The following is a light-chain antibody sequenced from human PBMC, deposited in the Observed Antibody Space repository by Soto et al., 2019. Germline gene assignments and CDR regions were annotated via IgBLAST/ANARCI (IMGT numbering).Light chain of an antibody. V-gene: IGKV3-15*01. J-gene: IGKJ1*01. CDR2: GAS. Sequence: EIVLTQSPATLSLSPGERASLSCRASQSVSNYLAWYEQKPGQAPRLLIYGASTRATGIPARFSGSGSGTEFTLTISSLQSEDFAVYYCQQYNNWPPAFGQGTKVDIK. CDR1: QSVSNY. CDR3: QQYNNWPPA.